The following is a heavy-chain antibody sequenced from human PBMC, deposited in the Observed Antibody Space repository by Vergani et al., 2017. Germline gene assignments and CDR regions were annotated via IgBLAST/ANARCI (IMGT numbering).Heavy chain of an antibody. Sequence: QVQLQESGPGLVKPSEILSLTCTVSGGSISSYYWTWIRQPPGKGLEWIGYIYSSGSTKYNPSLKSRVTISVDTSKNQFSLKLSSVTAADTAVYYCARARGAFDIPTGYYHYYMDVWGKGTTVTVFS. CDR3: ARARGAFDIPTGYYHYYMDV. J-gene: IGHJ6*03. CDR1: GGSISSYY. V-gene: IGHV4-59*01. D-gene: IGHD3-9*01. CDR2: IYSSGST.